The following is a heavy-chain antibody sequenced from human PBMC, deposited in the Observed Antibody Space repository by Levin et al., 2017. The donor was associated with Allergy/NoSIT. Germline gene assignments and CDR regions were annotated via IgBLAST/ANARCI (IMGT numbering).Heavy chain of an antibody. CDR1: GFTFSSYG. D-gene: IGHD3-10*01. CDR3: ARDTGSYYSWEKFDY. CDR2: IWYDGSNK. V-gene: IGHV3-33*01. Sequence: GGSLRLSCAASGFTFSSYGMHWVRQAPGKGLEWVAVIWYDGSNKYYADSVKGRFTISRDNSKNTLYLQMNSLRAEDTAVYYCARDTGSYYSWEKFDYWGQGTLVTVSS. J-gene: IGHJ4*02.